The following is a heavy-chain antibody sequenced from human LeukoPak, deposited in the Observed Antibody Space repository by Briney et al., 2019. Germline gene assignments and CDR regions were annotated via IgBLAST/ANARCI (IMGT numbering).Heavy chain of an antibody. D-gene: IGHD5-12*01. CDR2: IYTSGST. Sequence: PPETLSLTCTVSGGSISSYYWSWIRQPAGKGLEWIGRIYTSGSTNYNPSLKSRVTMSVDTSKNQFSLKLSSVTAADTAVYYCARDLGNSGYGSTFDYWGQGTLVTVSS. V-gene: IGHV4-4*07. CDR3: ARDLGNSGYGSTFDY. J-gene: IGHJ4*02. CDR1: GGSISSYY.